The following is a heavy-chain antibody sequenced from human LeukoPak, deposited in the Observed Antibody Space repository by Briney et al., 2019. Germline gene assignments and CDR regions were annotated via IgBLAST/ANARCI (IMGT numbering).Heavy chain of an antibody. CDR3: AKEGIGSTATFFDY. J-gene: IGHJ4*02. CDR2: ISASADAT. V-gene: IGHV3-23*01. D-gene: IGHD1-14*01. CDR1: GFTYNTFA. Sequence: GGSLRLSCAASGFTYNTFAMNWVRRPPGKGLEWVASISASADATYYADSVRGRFPISRDNSKNVVYLQMNSLSAEDTAEYYCAKEGIGSTATFFDYWGQGILVTVSS.